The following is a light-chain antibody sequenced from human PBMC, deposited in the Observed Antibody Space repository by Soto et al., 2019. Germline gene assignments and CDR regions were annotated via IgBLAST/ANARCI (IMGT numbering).Light chain of an antibody. J-gene: IGKJ4*01. CDR3: QQSYSIPLT. CDR2: TTS. V-gene: IGKV1-39*01. Sequence: DIQMTKSPSSLSASVVDIVTITCRASHTIDKYLNWYQEKPGKAPKLLIYTTSTLQSEVTSRFSGGGSETDFTITISSLQPEDFATYYCQQSYSIPLTFGEGTKVEIK. CDR1: HTIDKY.